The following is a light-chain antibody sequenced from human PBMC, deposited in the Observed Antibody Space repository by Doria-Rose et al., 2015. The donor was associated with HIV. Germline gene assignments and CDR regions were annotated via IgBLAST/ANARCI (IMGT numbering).Light chain of an antibody. CDR2: GNT. CDR3: QSYDSRLSVYV. J-gene: IGLJ1*01. CDR1: SSNIGTGFD. V-gene: IGLV1-40*01. Sequence: QSVVTQPPSMSGAPGQRVAISCTGSSSNIGTGFDVNWYQQFPGTAPKLLIHGNTNRPSGALDRFSGSKSGTSASLAISGLRAEDEADYYCQSYDSRLSVYVFGTGTKVTVL.